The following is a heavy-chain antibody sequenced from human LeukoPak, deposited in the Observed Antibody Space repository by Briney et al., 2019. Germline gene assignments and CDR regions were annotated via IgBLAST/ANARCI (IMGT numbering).Heavy chain of an antibody. CDR2: INHSGST. CDR1: GGSFSGYY. J-gene: IGHJ5*02. CDR3: ARGYSGYDYWFDP. Sequence: SETLSLTCAVYGGSFSGYYWSWIRQPPGKGLEWVGEINHSGSTNYNPSLKSRVTISVDTPKNQFSLKLSSVTAADTAVYYCARGYSGYDYWFDPWGQGTLVTVSS. D-gene: IGHD5-12*01. V-gene: IGHV4-34*01.